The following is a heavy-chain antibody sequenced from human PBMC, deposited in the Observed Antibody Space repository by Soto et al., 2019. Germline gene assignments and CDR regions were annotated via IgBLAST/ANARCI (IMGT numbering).Heavy chain of an antibody. D-gene: IGHD6-13*01. CDR2: ISYDGGNE. J-gene: IGHJ3*02. CDR1: GFTFGNFA. V-gene: IGHV3-30*03. CDR3: ARRIPVSGPYGAFDI. Sequence: QVQLVESGGGVVQPGRSLRLSCAASGFTFGNFAMYWVRQAPAKGLEWMAVISYDGGNENYADSVKGRFTISRDNSENTLYLQMNSLRPEDTAVYYCARRIPVSGPYGAFDIWGPGTMVIVSS.